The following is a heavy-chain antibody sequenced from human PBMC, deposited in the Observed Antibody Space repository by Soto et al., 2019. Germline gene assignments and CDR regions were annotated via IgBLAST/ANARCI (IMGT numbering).Heavy chain of an antibody. CDR2: INSDGSII. D-gene: IGHD5-12*01. Sequence: DVQLLESGGGIVQPGGSLRLSCTASGFPFISYWMHWVRQAPGKGLVWVSRINSDGSIINYADSVKGRFTISRDNAKNTVDLKMNSLRGDDTAVYFCVRGAYMAYWVDPWGQGTLVTVSS. CDR1: GFPFISYW. CDR3: VRGAYMAYWVDP. J-gene: IGHJ5*02. V-gene: IGHV3-74*01.